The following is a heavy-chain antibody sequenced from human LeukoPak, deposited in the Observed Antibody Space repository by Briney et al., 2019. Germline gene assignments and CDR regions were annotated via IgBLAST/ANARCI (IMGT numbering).Heavy chain of an antibody. CDR3: ARGRKRARGYCSGGSCYRGWFDP. V-gene: IGHV4-34*01. Sequence: EINHXXXXNYNPSLKSRVTISVDTSKNQFSLKLSSVTAADTAVYYCARGRKRARGYCSGGSCYRGWFDPWGQGTLVTVSS. D-gene: IGHD2-15*01. CDR2: INHXXXX. J-gene: IGHJ5*02.